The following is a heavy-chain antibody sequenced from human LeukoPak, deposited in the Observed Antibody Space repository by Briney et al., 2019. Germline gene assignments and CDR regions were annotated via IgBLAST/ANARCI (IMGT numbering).Heavy chain of an antibody. D-gene: IGHD2-2*01. V-gene: IGHV1-69*05. CDR3: ARGVPATADPVYYYYYYMDV. Sequence: GASVKVSCKASGGTFSSYAISWVRQVPGQGLEWMGGIIPIFGTANYAQKFQGRVTITTDESTSTAYMELSSLRSEDTAVYYCARGVPATADPVYYYYYYMDVWGKGTTVTVSS. CDR2: IIPIFGTA. J-gene: IGHJ6*03. CDR1: GGTFSSYA.